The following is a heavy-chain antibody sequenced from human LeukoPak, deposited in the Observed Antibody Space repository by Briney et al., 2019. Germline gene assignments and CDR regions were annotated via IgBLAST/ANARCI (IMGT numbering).Heavy chain of an antibody. V-gene: IGHV4-61*01. CDR1: GGSVGSGSYY. CDR3: ARTPNRGYSGTWYFDY. J-gene: IGHJ4*02. CDR2: IYYSGST. D-gene: IGHD5-12*01. Sequence: SETLSLTCTVSGGSVGSGSYYWSWIRQPPGKGLEWIGYIYYSGSTNYNPSLKSRVTISVDTSKNQFSLKLSSVTAADTAVYYCARTPNRGYSGTWYFDYWGQGTLVTVSS.